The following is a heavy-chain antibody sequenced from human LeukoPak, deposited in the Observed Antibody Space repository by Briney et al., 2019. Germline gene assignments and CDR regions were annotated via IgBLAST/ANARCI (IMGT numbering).Heavy chain of an antibody. Sequence: PGGSLRLSCAASGFTFSTFAMIWVRQPPGKGLEWVSSIFPSGGEIHYADSVRGRFTTSRDNSKSILSLQMNSLRAEDTAIYYCATYRQVLLPFESWGQGTLVTVSS. CDR3: ATYRQVLLPFES. J-gene: IGHJ4*02. CDR2: IFPSGGEI. CDR1: GFTFSTFA. D-gene: IGHD5-18*01. V-gene: IGHV3-23*01.